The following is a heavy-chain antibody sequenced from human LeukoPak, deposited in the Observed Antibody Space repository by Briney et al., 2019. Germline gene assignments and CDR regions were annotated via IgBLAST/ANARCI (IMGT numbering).Heavy chain of an antibody. D-gene: IGHD2-2*01. CDR2: IYYIGST. CDR1: GGSISSDY. CDR3: ARVKGTSSFDY. V-gene: IGHV4-59*01. J-gene: IGHJ4*02. Sequence: SETLSLTCTVSGGSISSDYWSWIRQPPGKGLEWIGRIYYIGSTNYNPSLKSRVTISVDTSKNQFSLKLSSVTAADTAVYYCARVKGTSSFDYWGQGTLVTVSS.